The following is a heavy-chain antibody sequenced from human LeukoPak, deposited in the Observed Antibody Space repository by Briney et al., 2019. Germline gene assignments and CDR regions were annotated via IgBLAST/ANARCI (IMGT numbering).Heavy chain of an antibody. J-gene: IGHJ2*01. D-gene: IGHD1-14*01. Sequence: SETLSLTCTVPGGSISSSSYYWGWIRQPPGKGLEWIGSIYYSGSTYYNPSLKSRVTISVDTSKNQFSLKLSSVTAADTAVYYCARNPDPGWYFDLWGRGTLVTVSS. V-gene: IGHV4-39*01. CDR3: ARNPDPGWYFDL. CDR1: GGSISSSSYY. CDR2: IYYSGST.